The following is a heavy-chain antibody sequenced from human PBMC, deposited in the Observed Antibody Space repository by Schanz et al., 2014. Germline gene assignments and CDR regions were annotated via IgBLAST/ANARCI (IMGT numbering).Heavy chain of an antibody. J-gene: IGHJ3*02. V-gene: IGHV3-53*01. CDR2: IYSDGRT. CDR3: ASERGYSYGYGAFDI. D-gene: IGHD5-18*01. CDR1: GFTVSSNY. Sequence: VELVESGGGVVQPGRSLRLSCAASGFTVSSNYMSWVRQAPGKGLEWVSVIYSDGRTYYGDSVKGRFTISRDNSKNTLYLQMNSLRAEDTALYYCASERGYSYGYGAFDIWGQGTMVTVSS.